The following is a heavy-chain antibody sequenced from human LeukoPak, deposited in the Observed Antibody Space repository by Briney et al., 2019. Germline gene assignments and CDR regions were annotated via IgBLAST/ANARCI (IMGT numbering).Heavy chain of an antibody. J-gene: IGHJ4*02. CDR2: IYYSGST. Sequence: SETLSLTCTVSGGSISSYYWSWIRQPPGKGLEWIGYIYYSGSTNYNPSLKSRVTISVDTSKNQFPLKLSPVTAADTAVYYCARDGYDFWSGYGSSWYYFDYWGQGTLVTVSS. V-gene: IGHV4-59*01. D-gene: IGHD3-3*01. CDR3: ARDGYDFWSGYGSSWYYFDY. CDR1: GGSISSYY.